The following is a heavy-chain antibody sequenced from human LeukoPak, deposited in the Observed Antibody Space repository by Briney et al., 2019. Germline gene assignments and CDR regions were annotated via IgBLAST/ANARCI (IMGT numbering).Heavy chain of an antibody. V-gene: IGHV3-43D*03. CDR1: GFTFYDYA. CDR2: ISWDGGST. D-gene: IGHD6-19*01. J-gene: IGHJ4*02. CDR3: AKDIGPHSSGWYSMDY. Sequence: PGRSLRLSCAAPGFTFYDYAMHWVRHAPGKGLEWVSLISWDGGSTYYADSVKGRFTISRDNGKNSLYLQMNSLRAEDTALYYCAKDIGPHSSGWYSMDYWGQGTLVTVSS.